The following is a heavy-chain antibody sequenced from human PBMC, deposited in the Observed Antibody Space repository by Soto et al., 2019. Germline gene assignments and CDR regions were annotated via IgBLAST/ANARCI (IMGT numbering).Heavy chain of an antibody. V-gene: IGHV4-59*01. J-gene: IGHJ5*02. CDR3: ARDLPSSSWFAP. D-gene: IGHD6-13*01. Sequence: SETLSLTCTVSGGSISSYYWSWIRQPPGKGLEWIGYIYYSGSTNYNPSLKSRVTISVDTSKNQFSLKLSSVTAADTAVYYCARDLPSSSWFAPWGQGTLVTVSS. CDR2: IYYSGST. CDR1: GGSISSYY.